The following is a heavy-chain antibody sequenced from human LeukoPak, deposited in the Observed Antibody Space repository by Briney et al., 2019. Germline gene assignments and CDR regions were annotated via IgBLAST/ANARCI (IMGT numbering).Heavy chain of an antibody. CDR3: ARDDCSSTSCYHYGMDV. Sequence: GGSLRLSRAASGFTFSSYSMNWVRQAPGKGLEWVSSISSSSSYIYYADSVKGRFTISRDTAKNSLYLQMNSLRAEDTAVYYCARDDCSSTSCYHYGMDVWGQGTTVTVSS. D-gene: IGHD2-2*01. V-gene: IGHV3-21*01. J-gene: IGHJ6*02. CDR1: GFTFSSYS. CDR2: ISSSSSYI.